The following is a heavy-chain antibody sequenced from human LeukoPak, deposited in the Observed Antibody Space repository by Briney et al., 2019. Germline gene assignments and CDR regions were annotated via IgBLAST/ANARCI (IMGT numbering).Heavy chain of an antibody. CDR2: INTDGSST. CDR3: ARDSGGLDY. CDR1: GFTFSRYW. J-gene: IGHJ4*02. D-gene: IGHD3-16*01. Sequence: GGSLRLSCAASGFTFSRYWMRWVRDAPGKGLVWVSRINTDGSSTNYADSVKGRFTISTDNAKNTLYLQMNSLRAEDKAVYYCARDSGGLDYWGQGTPVTVSS. V-gene: IGHV3-74*01.